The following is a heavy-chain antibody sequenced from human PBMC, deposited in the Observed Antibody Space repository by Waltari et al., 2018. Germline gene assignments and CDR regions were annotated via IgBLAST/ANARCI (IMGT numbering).Heavy chain of an antibody. CDR1: GYSISSGYY. CDR2: IYHSGST. CDR3: ARLEGYYDYIWGSYRYYFDY. Sequence: QVQLQESGPGLVKPSETLSLTCAVSGYSISSGYYWGWLRQPPGKGLEWIGSIYHSGSTYYNPSLKSRVTISVDTSKNQFSLKLSSVTAADTAVYYCARLEGYYDYIWGSYRYYFDYWGQGTLVTVSS. J-gene: IGHJ4*02. D-gene: IGHD3-16*02. V-gene: IGHV4-38-2*01.